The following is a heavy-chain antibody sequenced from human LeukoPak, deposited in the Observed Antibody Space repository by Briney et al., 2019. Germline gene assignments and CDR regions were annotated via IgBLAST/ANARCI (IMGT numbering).Heavy chain of an antibody. V-gene: IGHV3-74*01. CDR2: INPGGSSI. CDR1: GFTFSSYW. D-gene: IGHD1-14*01. CDR3: ARSNQADDY. Sequence: GRSLRLSCAASGFTFSSYWMHWARQVPGKGLVWVARINPGGSSITYADSMKGRFTISRDNAKNTLYLQMDSLRAEDTGVYYCARSNQADDYWGQGTLVTVSS. J-gene: IGHJ4*02.